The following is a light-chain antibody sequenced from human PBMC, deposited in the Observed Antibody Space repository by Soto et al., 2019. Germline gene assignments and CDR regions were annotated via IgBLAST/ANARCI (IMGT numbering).Light chain of an antibody. CDR2: AAS. J-gene: IGKJ5*01. V-gene: IGKV3-15*01. CDR3: QQANSFPIT. Sequence: EIVMTQSPATLSVSPGERATLSCRASQSLSFNLAWYQQKPGQAPRLLIYAASTRATGIPARFSGSGSGTDFTLTIDSLQPEDFATYYCQQANSFPITFGQGTRLEI. CDR1: QSLSFN.